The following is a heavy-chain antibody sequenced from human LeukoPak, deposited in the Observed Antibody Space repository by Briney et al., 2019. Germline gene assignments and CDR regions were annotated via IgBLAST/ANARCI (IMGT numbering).Heavy chain of an antibody. CDR3: ARGRITMVRGVSPTYYFDY. J-gene: IGHJ4*02. V-gene: IGHV1-69*13. D-gene: IGHD3-10*01. Sequence: SVKVSCKASGGTFSSYAISWVRQAPGQGLEWMGGIIPIFGTANYAQKFQGRVTITADESTSTAYMELSSLRSEDTAVYYCARGRITMVRGVSPTYYFDYWGQGTLVTVSS. CDR1: GGTFSSYA. CDR2: IIPIFGTA.